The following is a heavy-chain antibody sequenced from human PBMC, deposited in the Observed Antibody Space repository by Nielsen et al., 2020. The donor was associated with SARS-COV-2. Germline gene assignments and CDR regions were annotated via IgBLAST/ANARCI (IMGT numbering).Heavy chain of an antibody. CDR2: ISSSGSTI. J-gene: IGHJ4*02. Sequence: WIRQPPGKGLEWVSYISSSGSTIYYADSVKGRFTISRDNAKNSLYLQMDSLRAEDTAVYYCARSYFDWLPKSYYFDYWGQGTLVTVSS. V-gene: IGHV3-11*01. CDR3: ARSYFDWLPKSYYFDY. D-gene: IGHD3-9*01.